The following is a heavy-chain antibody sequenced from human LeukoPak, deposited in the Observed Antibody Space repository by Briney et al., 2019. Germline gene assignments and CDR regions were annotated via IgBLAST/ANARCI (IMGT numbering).Heavy chain of an antibody. V-gene: IGHV1-8*02. CDR3: ARGTSSGLDY. CDR2: MNPNSGNT. J-gene: IGHJ4*02. D-gene: IGHD6-19*01. Sequence: GASVKVSCKASGYTFTSYGISWVRQAPGQGLEWMGWMNPNSGNTGYAQKFQGRVTMTRNTSISTAYMELSSLRSEDTAVYYCARGTSSGLDYWGQGTLVTVSS. CDR1: GYTFTSYG.